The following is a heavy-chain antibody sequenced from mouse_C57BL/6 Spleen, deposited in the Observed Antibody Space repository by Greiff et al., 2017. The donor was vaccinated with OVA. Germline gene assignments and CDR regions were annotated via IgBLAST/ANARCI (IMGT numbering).Heavy chain of an antibody. D-gene: IGHD1-2*01. J-gene: IGHJ2*01. CDR1: GFSLTSYG. V-gene: IGHV2-2*01. CDR3: ARATTALAGGYFDY. Sequence: QVQLQQSGPGLVQPSQSLSITCTVSGFSLTSYGVHWVRRSPGKGLEWLGVIWSGGSTDYNAAFISRLSISKDNSKSQVFFKMNSLQADDTAIYYWARATTALAGGYFDYWGQGTTLTVSS. CDR2: IWSGGST.